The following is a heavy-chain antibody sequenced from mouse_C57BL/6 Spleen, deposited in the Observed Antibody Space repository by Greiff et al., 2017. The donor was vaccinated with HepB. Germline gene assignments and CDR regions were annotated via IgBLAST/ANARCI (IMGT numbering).Heavy chain of an antibody. CDR2: ISYDGSN. CDR1: GYSITSGYY. D-gene: IGHD1-1*01. CDR3: ARDLGSSVFAY. V-gene: IGHV3-6*01. J-gene: IGHJ3*01. Sequence: EVQLVESGPGLVKPSQSLSLTCSVTGYSITSGYYWNWIRQFPGNKLEWMGYISYDGSNNYNPSLKNRISITRDTSKNQFFLKLNSVTTEDTATYYCARDLGSSVFAYWGQGTLVTVSA.